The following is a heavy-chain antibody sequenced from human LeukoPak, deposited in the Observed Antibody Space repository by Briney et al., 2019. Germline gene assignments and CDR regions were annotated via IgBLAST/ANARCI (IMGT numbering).Heavy chain of an antibody. D-gene: IGHD5-12*01. Sequence: PGGSLRLSCAASGFTFSSYVMSWVRQAPGKGLEWVSSISSSGGSTYYADSVKGRFTISRDNSKTTLYLQMNSLRAEETAVYFCAKDFGSRGYTFWGQGTLVTVSS. CDR2: ISSSGGST. CDR1: GFTFSSYV. V-gene: IGHV3-23*01. J-gene: IGHJ4*02. CDR3: AKDFGSRGYTF.